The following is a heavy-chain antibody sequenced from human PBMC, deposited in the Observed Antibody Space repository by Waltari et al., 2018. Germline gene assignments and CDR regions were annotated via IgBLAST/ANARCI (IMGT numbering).Heavy chain of an antibody. CDR3: AQDRHLVPCFDP. CDR1: GFTFSTSN. V-gene: IGHV3-30*02. D-gene: IGHD6-13*01. J-gene: IGHJ5*02. CDR2: IQYDGSNK. Sequence: QVQLVESGGGVVQPGGSLRLSCSESGFTFSTSNMHWVRQAPGKGLEWVAFIQYDGSNKYYAESVKGRFTISRDNSKNTLYLQMSSLRAEDTAVYYCAQDRHLVPCFDPWGQGTLVTVSS.